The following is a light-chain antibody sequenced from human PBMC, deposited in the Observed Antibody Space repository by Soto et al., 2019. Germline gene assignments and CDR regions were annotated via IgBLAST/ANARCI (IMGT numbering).Light chain of an antibody. J-gene: IGKJ3*01. CDR1: QTITSY. Sequence: DIQMTQSPSSLSASIEDRVTLACRASQTITSYLNWYQQKPGKAPKLLIYGASTLQSGVPSRFGGSGSGTDFTLTVSSLQPEDFATYYCQQLFMYPPTFGPGTKVDIK. CDR3: QQLFMYPPT. CDR2: GAS. V-gene: IGKV1-9*01.